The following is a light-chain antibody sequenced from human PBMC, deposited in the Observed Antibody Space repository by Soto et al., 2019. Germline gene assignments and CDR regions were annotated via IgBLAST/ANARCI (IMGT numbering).Light chain of an antibody. V-gene: IGKV1-5*01. CDR1: QSISSW. CDR2: DAS. CDR3: QQYNRYSPWT. Sequence: DIQMTQSPSTLSASVGDRVTITCRASQSISSWLAWYQQKPGKAPKLLIYDASTLESGVPSRFSGSGSGTEFTLIISSLQPDDFATYYCQQYNRYSPWTFGLGTKVEV. J-gene: IGKJ1*01.